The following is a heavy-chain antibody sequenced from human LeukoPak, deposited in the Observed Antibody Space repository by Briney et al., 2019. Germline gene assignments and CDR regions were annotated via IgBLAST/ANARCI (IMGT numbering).Heavy chain of an antibody. CDR3: ARGTLGYCSSTSCYAYYYYYMDV. CDR1: GGSISSSSYY. J-gene: IGHJ6*03. V-gene: IGHV4-39*07. D-gene: IGHD2-2*03. CDR2: IYYSGST. Sequence: SETLSLTCTVSGGSISSSSYYWGWIRQPPGKGLEWIGSIYYSGSTYYNPSLKSRVTISVDTSKNQFSLKLSSVTAADTAVYYCARGTLGYCSSTSCYAYYYYYMDVWGKGTTVTVSS.